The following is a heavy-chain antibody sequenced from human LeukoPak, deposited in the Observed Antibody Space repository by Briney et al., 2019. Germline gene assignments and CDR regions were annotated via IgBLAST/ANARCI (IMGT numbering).Heavy chain of an antibody. CDR1: GGSFSGYY. Sequence: SETLSLTCAVYGGSFSGYYWSWIRQPAGKGLEWIGRIYTSGSTNYNPSLKSRVTISVDTSKNQFSLKLSSVTAADTAVYYCAREWGSRGVDYYYYMDVWGKGTSVTISS. CDR3: AREWGSRGVDYYYYMDV. J-gene: IGHJ6*03. V-gene: IGHV4-4*07. D-gene: IGHD6-13*01. CDR2: IYTSGST.